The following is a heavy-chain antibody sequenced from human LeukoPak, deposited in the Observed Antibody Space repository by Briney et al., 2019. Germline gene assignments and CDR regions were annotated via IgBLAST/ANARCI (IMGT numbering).Heavy chain of an antibody. V-gene: IGHV3-74*01. CDR2: INSDGSST. D-gene: IGHD1-26*01. J-gene: IGHJ6*03. CDR1: GFTFSSYW. Sequence: PGGSLRLSCAASGFTFSSYWMHWVRQAPGKGLVWVSRINSDGSSTSYADSVKGRFTISRDNAKNSLSLQMNSLRAEDTAVYYCARDPYNGSYGDYYYYMDVWGKGTTVTISS. CDR3: ARDPYNGSYGDYYYYMDV.